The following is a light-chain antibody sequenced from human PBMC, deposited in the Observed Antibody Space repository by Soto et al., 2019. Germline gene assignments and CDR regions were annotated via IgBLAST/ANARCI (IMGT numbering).Light chain of an antibody. Sequence: DVQMTKSPSTLSASVGYRFTITCRASQSISSWLAWYQQKPGKAPNLLIYKASTLESGVPSRFRGSGSGTEFTLTISSVQPDDFETYYCQQYKSYPLTFGGGTKVDIK. V-gene: IGKV1-5*03. CDR2: KAS. CDR3: QQYKSYPLT. J-gene: IGKJ4*01. CDR1: QSISSW.